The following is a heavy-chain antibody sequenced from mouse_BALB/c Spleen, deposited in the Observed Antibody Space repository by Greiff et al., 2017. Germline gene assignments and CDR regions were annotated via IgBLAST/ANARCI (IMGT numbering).Heavy chain of an antibody. CDR2: IYPGDGDT. Sequence: QVQLKQSGAELARPGASVKLSCKASGYTFTSYWMQWVKQRPGQGLEWIGAIYPGDGDTRYTQKFKGKATLTADKSSSTAYMQLSSLASEDSAVYYCARGNYGRWFDVWGAGTTVTVSS. V-gene: IGHV1-87*01. D-gene: IGHD1-2*01. J-gene: IGHJ1*01. CDR3: ARGNYGRWFDV. CDR1: GYTFTSYW.